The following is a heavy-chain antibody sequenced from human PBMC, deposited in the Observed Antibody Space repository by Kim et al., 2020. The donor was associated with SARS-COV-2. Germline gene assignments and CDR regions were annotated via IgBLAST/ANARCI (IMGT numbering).Heavy chain of an antibody. CDR2: INHSGST. CDR3: ARGSSSWRRDLGY. V-gene: IGHV4-34*01. J-gene: IGHJ4*02. CDR1: GGSFSGYY. D-gene: IGHD6-13*01. Sequence: SETLSLTCAVYGGSFSGYYWSWIRQPPGKGLEWIGEINHSGSTNYNPSLKSRVTISVDTSKNQFSLKLSSVTAADTAVYYCARGSSSWRRDLGYWGQGTLVTVSS.